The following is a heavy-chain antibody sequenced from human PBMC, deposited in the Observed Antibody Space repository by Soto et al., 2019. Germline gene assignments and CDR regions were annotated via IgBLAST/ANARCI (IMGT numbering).Heavy chain of an antibody. CDR1: GYTFTNFG. J-gene: IGHJ4*02. V-gene: IGHV1-18*01. D-gene: IGHD2-15*01. CDR3: ARGGTPLDY. CDR2: ISAYNGNT. Sequence: QVQLVQSGAEVKKPGASVKVSCKASGYTFTNFGISWVRQAPGQGLECMGWISAYNGNTNYAQNFQGRVIMTTDTSPKIPYMALSCLRSDDTAVYSCARGGTPLDYWGQGTLVTVSS.